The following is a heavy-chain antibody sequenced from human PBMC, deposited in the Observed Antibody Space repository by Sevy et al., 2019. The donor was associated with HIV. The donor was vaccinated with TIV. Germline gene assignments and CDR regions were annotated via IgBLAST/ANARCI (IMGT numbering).Heavy chain of an antibody. CDR2: INSDGSST. Sequence: GESLKISCAASGFTFSSYWMHWVRQAPGKGLVWVSRINSDGSSTSYADSVKGRFTISRDNAKNTLYLQTNSLRAEDTAVYYCARDLGGYGMDVWGQGTTVTVSS. CDR3: ARDLGGYGMDV. J-gene: IGHJ6*02. V-gene: IGHV3-74*01. CDR1: GFTFSSYW. D-gene: IGHD3-16*01.